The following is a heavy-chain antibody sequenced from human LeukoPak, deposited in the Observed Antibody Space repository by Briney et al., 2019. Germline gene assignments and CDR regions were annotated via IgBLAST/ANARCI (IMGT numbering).Heavy chain of an antibody. CDR3: AREGPMIVVVNPYYFDY. V-gene: IGHV1-18*01. CDR2: ISAYHGNT. D-gene: IGHD3-22*01. Sequence: ASVTVSCKASGYTFTSYGISWVRQAPGQGLEWMGWISAYHGNTNYAQKLQGRVTMTTDTSTSTAYMELRSLRSDDTAVYYCAREGPMIVVVNPYYFDYWGQGTLVTVSS. CDR1: GYTFTSYG. J-gene: IGHJ4*02.